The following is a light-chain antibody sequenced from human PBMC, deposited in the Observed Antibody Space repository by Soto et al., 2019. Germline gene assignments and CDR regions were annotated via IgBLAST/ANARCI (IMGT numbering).Light chain of an antibody. CDR1: QTISSW. CDR3: QHYNSYSEA. CDR2: KAS. J-gene: IGKJ1*01. Sequence: DIQITQARSTLSGSVGDSVTLTCRASQTISSWLAWYQQKPGKAPKLLIYKASTLKSGVPSRFSGSGSGTEFTLTISSLQPDDFATYYCQHYNSYSEAFGQGTKVDIK. V-gene: IGKV1-5*03.